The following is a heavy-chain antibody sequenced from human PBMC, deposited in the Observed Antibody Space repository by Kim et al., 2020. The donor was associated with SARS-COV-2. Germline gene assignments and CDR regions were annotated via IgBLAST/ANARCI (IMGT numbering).Heavy chain of an antibody. V-gene: IGHV4-39*07. CDR3: ARKAVAAISLSWFDP. D-gene: IGHD2-15*01. Sequence: SETLSLTCTVSGGSISSSSYYWGWIRQPPGKGLEWIGDIYYSGSTYFNPSLKSRLTISVDTSKNQFSLKLNSVTAADTAVYYCARKAVAAISLSWFDPWG. J-gene: IGHJ5*02. CDR1: GGSISSSSYY. CDR2: IYYSGST.